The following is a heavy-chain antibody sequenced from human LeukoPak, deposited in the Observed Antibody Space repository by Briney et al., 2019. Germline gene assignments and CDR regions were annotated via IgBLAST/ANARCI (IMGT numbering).Heavy chain of an antibody. CDR3: AKAWGLYGSGMNNWFDP. CDR2: ISYDGTNK. D-gene: IGHD3-10*01. V-gene: IGHV3-30*18. CDR1: GFTFNNYG. J-gene: IGHJ5*02. Sequence: GRSLRLSCAASGFTFNNYGMHWVRQTPGKGLEWVAVISYDGTNKDYADSVKGRFTISRDNSKKTLYLQMNSLRDEDTAVYYCAKAWGLYGSGMNNWFDPWGQGTLVTVSS.